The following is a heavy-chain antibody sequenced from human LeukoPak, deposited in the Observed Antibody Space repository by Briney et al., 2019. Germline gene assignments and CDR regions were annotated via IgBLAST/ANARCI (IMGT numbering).Heavy chain of an antibody. CDR3: AKTHSADVYTNLCFAY. CDR1: GYTFTSYY. J-gene: IGHJ4*02. D-gene: IGHD3/OR15-3a*01. CDR2: INPNSAGT. V-gene: IGHV1-2*02. Sequence: ASVKVSCKASGYTFTSYYLHWVRQAPGQGLEWMGWINPNSAGTNYAQKFQGRVAMTWDTSISTAYMELGRLRSDDTAVYYCAKTHSADVYTNLCFAYWGQGTLVTVSS.